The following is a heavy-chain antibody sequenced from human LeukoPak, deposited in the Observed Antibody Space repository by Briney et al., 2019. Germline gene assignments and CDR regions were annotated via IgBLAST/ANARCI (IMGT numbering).Heavy chain of an antibody. CDR3: ARGRDYYDSSPMDV. J-gene: IGHJ6*02. CDR1: GFTFSSYA. V-gene: IGHV3-23*01. CDR2: ISGSGGST. D-gene: IGHD3-22*01. Sequence: GGSLRLSCAASGFTFSSYAMSWVRQAPGKGLEWVSAISGSGGSTYYADSVKGRFTISRDNSKNTLYLQMNSLRAEDTAVYYCARGRDYYDSSPMDVWGQGTTVTVSS.